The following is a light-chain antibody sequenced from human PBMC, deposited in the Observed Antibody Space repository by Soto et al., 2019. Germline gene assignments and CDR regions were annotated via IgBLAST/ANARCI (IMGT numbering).Light chain of an antibody. V-gene: IGKV3-20*01. CDR1: QSVSSSY. CDR3: QQYSSSPWT. J-gene: IGKJ1*01. CDR2: GAS. Sequence: EIVLTQSPGTLSLSPGDRATLSCRASQSVSSSYLAWYQRKPGQAPRLLISGASSRATGIPDRFSGSGSGTDFTLTISRLESEDFAVYFCQQYSSSPWTFGQGTKVDIK.